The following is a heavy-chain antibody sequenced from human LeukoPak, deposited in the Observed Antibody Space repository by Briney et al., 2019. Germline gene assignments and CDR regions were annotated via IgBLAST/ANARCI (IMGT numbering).Heavy chain of an antibody. CDR2: INHSGST. V-gene: IGHV4-34*01. CDR1: GGSFSGYY. Sequence: PSETLSLTCAVYGGSFSGYYWSWIRQPPGKGLEWIGEINHSGSTNYNPSLKSRVTISVDTSKNQFSLKLSSVTAADTAVYYGARETTSSWYDLYYYYGMDAWGQGTTVTVSS. D-gene: IGHD6-13*01. J-gene: IGHJ6*02. CDR3: ARETTSSWYDLYYYYGMDA.